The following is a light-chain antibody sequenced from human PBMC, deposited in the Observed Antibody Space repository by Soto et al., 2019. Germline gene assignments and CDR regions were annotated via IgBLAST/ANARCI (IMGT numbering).Light chain of an antibody. CDR1: SSDVGSYNL. CDR3: CSYAGSSVA. Sequence: QSALTQPASVSGSPGQSIIISCTGTSSDVGSYNLVSWYQQHPGKAPKLMIYEGSKRPSGVSNRFSGSKSGNTASLTISGVQAEDEAEYYCCSYAGSSVAFGGGTKLTVL. CDR2: EGS. J-gene: IGLJ2*01. V-gene: IGLV2-23*01.